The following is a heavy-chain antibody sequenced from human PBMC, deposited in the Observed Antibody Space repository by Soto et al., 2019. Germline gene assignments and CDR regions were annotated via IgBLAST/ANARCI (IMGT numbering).Heavy chain of an antibody. CDR1: GGSISSYY. CDR2: IYYSGST. J-gene: IGHJ5*02. D-gene: IGHD2-21*02. Sequence: PSETLSLTCTVSGGSISSYYWSWIRQPPGKGLEWIGYIYYSGSTNYNPSLKSRVTISVDTSKNQFSLKLSSVTAADTAVYYCARDRAVTANDNWFDPWGQGTLVTVSS. V-gene: IGHV4-59*12. CDR3: ARDRAVTANDNWFDP.